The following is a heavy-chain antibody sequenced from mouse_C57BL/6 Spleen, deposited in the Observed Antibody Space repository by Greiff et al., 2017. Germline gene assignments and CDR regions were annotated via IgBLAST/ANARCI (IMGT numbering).Heavy chain of an antibody. V-gene: IGHV1-7*01. Sequence: QVQLKQSGAELAKPGASVKLSCKASGYTFTSYWMHWVKQRPGQGLEWIGYINPSSGYTKYNQKFKDKATLTADKSSSTAYMQLSILTYEDAAVYYSAKYYCGSSYDYAVGYWGQGTSVSVSS. D-gene: IGHD1-1*01. CDR3: AKYYCGSSYDYAVGY. J-gene: IGHJ4*01. CDR2: INPSSGYT. CDR1: GYTFTSYW.